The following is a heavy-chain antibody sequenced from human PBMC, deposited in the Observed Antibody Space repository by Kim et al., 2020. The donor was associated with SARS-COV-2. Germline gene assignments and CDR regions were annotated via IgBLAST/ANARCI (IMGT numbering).Heavy chain of an antibody. V-gene: IGHV3-33*06. D-gene: IGHD4-4*01. Sequence: GGSLRLSCAASGFTFSSYGMHWVRQAPGKGLEWVAVIWYDGSNKYYADSVKGRFTISRDNSKNTLYLKMNSLRAEDTAVYYCAKRYTWDYSNYYYYYGMDIWGKRTRVNVSS. J-gene: IGHJ6*04. CDR2: IWYDGSNK. CDR3: AKRYTWDYSNYYYYYGMDI. CDR1: GFTFSSYG.